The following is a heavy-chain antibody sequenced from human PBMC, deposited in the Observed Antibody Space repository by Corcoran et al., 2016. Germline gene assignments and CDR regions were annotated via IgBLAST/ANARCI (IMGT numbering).Heavy chain of an antibody. V-gene: IGHV4-38-2*02. J-gene: IGHJ4*02. D-gene: IGHD3-10*02. CDR3: ARGSSGYGYVSDY. CDR2: IYHSGST. CDR1: GYSISSGYY. Sequence: QVQLQESGPGLVKPSETLSLTCTVSGYSISSGYYWGWIRQPPGKGLEWIGSIYHSGSTYFNPSLQSRVTISVDTSKNQLSLKLRSVTAAATAVDDCARGSSGYGYVSDYWGQGSLVTVSS.